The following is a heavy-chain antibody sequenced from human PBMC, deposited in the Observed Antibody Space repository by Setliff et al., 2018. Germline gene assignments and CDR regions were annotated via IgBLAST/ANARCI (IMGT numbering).Heavy chain of an antibody. CDR2: IYSSGSP. J-gene: IGHJ4*02. D-gene: IGHD3-10*01. CDR1: GGSISSGSYY. Sequence: PSETLSLTCAVSGGSISSGSYYWSWIRQPAGKGLEWVGRIYSSGSPSYNPSLESRVTVSRDTSKNQLSLTLSSMTAADTGVYYCTTDRRGDGLMFFDYWGRGIPVTVSS. CDR3: TTDRRGDGLMFFDY. V-gene: IGHV4-61*02.